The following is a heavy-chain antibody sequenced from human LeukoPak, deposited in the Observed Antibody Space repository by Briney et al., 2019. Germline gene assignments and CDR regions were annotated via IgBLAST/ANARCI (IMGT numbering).Heavy chain of an antibody. D-gene: IGHD4-23*01. J-gene: IGHJ6*03. Sequence: SETLSLTCAVYGGSFSGYYWSWIRQPPGKGLEWIGESNHSGSTSYNPSLKSRVTISVDTSKNQFSLKLSSVTAADTAMYYCARHIPKPMVVKRGSYYYMDVWGKGTTVTVSS. CDR1: GGSFSGYY. CDR3: ARHIPKPMVVKRGSYYYMDV. V-gene: IGHV4-34*01. CDR2: SNHSGST.